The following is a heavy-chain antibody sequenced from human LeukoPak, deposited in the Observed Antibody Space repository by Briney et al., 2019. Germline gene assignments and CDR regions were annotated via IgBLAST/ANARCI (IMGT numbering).Heavy chain of an antibody. CDR3: TRGVQLERRYYNWFDP. D-gene: IGHD1-1*01. CDR1: GYTFTGYY. V-gene: IGHV1-46*01. Sequence: ASVKVSCKASGYTFTGYYMHWVRQAPGQGLEWMGMINPSRGSTSYAQKFQGGLTMTRDTSTSTVYMELSSLRSEDTAVYYCTRGVQLERRYYNWFDPWGQGTLVTVSS. CDR2: INPSRGST. J-gene: IGHJ5*02.